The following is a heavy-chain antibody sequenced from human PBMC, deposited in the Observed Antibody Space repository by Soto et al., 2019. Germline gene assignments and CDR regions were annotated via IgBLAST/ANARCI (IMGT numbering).Heavy chain of an antibody. CDR3: AREVEDYGDSP. J-gene: IGHJ5*02. Sequence: GSSVKVSCKASGYAFSSYGISWVRQAPGQGLEWMGWISAYNGNTNYAQKLQGRVTMTTDTSTSTAYMELRSLRSDDTAVYYCAREVEDYGDSPWGQGTLVTVSS. V-gene: IGHV1-18*01. D-gene: IGHD4-17*01. CDR1: GYAFSSYG. CDR2: ISAYNGNT.